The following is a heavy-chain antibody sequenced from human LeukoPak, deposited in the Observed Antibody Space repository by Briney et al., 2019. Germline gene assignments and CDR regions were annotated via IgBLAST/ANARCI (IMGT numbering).Heavy chain of an antibody. CDR1: GFTFSTYW. Sequence: GGSLRPSCAASGFTFSTYWMHWVRQASGKGLVWVSRFNSDGSSTYYADSVKGRFTISRDNAKNTLYLQMNSLRAEDTAVYYCARGRYYLDSWGQGTLVTVSS. J-gene: IGHJ4*02. D-gene: IGHD4-17*01. CDR3: ARGRYYLDS. V-gene: IGHV3-74*01. CDR2: FNSDGSST.